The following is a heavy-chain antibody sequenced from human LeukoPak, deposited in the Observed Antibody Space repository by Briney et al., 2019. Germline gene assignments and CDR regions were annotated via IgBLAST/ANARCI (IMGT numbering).Heavy chain of an antibody. CDR2: ISLYKGNT. CDR1: GYTFISFG. CDR3: ARDGAYCGGDCYSAPGYFDY. V-gene: IGHV1-18*01. Sequence: GASVKVSCKASGYTFISFGISWVRQAPGHGLEWIGWISLYKGNTNYAQNVQGRVTMTTDTSTDTAYMELRSLRSEDTAVYYCARDGAYCGGDCYSAPGYFDYWGQGTLVTVSS. J-gene: IGHJ4*02. D-gene: IGHD2-21*02.